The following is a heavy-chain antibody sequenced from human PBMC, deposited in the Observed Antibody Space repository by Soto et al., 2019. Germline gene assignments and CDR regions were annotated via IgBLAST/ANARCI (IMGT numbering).Heavy chain of an antibody. V-gene: IGHV4-59*08. CDR1: GGPMNNYY. CDR2: MGYNGFT. CDR3: ARQGFGELHGLVDV. J-gene: IGHJ6*02. Sequence: TSETLSLTCTISGGPMNNYYCSWFRQPRGQGLEWIGYMGYNGFTRYNPSLRSRVAISLDTAKNQFSLNLSSVTAADTALYYCARQGFGELHGLVDVWGQGITVTV. D-gene: IGHD3-10*01.